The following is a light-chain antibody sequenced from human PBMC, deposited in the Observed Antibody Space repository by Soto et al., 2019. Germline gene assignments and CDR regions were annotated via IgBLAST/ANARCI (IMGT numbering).Light chain of an antibody. CDR1: SSDVGGYIS. CDR2: DVY. CDR3: SSYAGRDNLV. Sequence: QSVLTQPPSASGSPGQSVTISCTGTSSDVGGYISVSWYQQHPGRAPKLMIYDVYKRPSGVPDRFSGSKSGNTASLTVSGLQAEDEAEYYCSSYAGRDNLVFGGGTKVTVL. J-gene: IGLJ2*01. V-gene: IGLV2-8*01.